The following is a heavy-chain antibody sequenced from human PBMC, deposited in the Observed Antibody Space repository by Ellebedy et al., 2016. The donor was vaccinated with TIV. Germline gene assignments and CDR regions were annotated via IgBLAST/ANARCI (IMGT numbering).Heavy chain of an antibody. Sequence: GESLKISCAASGFTFNSYAMSWVRQAPGKGLEWVSTISNTGSRTYYADSVKGRFTISRDSSKNTLFLQMNSLRAEDTAVYYCAKGSRGMDVWGQGTTVTVSS. V-gene: IGHV3-23*01. J-gene: IGHJ6*02. CDR2: ISNTGSRT. CDR1: GFTFNSYA. CDR3: AKGSRGMDV.